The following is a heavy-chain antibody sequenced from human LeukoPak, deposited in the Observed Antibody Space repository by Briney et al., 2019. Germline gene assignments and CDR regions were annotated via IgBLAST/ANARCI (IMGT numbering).Heavy chain of an antibody. V-gene: IGHV3-7*01. CDR2: IKQDGSEK. D-gene: IGHD2-15*01. CDR1: GFTFSSYA. CDR3: ARDAYCSGGSCPFYGMDV. Sequence: GGSLRLSCAASGFTFSSYAMSWVRQAPGKGLEWVANIKQDGSEKYYVDSVKGRFTISRDNAKNSLYLQMNSLRAEDTAVYYCARDAYCSGGSCPFYGMDVWGQGTTVTVSS. J-gene: IGHJ6*02.